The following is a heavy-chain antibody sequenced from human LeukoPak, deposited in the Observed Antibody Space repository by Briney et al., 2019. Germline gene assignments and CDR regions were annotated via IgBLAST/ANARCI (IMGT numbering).Heavy chain of an antibody. CDR2: TSSSGSTI. CDR3: ARDTSVMVRGVITPLF. V-gene: IGHV3-11*01. J-gene: IGHJ4*02. Sequence: GGSLRLSCAASGFTFSDYYMSWIRQAPGKGLEWVSYTSSSGSTIYYADSVKGRFTISRDNAKNSLYLQMNSLRAEDTAVYYCARDTSVMVRGVITPLFWGQGTLVTVSS. CDR1: GFTFSDYY. D-gene: IGHD3-10*01.